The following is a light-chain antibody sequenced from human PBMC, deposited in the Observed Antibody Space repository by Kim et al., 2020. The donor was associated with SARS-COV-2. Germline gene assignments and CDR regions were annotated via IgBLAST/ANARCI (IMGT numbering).Light chain of an antibody. CDR3: RQTYGTPT. CDR1: QTISTY. CDR2: ATA. J-gene: IGKJ2*01. Sequence: LSATVGDRVTITCRTSQTISTYLNWYHQKSGEAPKLLINATANLQSGVPARFSGSGSGTDFTLTISSLQPEDFAIYYCRQTYGTPTFGQGTKLEI. V-gene: IGKV1-39*01.